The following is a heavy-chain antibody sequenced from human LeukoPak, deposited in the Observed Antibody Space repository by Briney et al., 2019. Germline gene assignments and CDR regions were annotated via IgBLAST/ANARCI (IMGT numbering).Heavy chain of an antibody. Sequence: SETLSLTCTVSGGSISSYYWSWIRQPPGKGLEWIGYIYYSGSTNYNPSLKSRVTISVDTSKNQFSLKLSSVTAADTAVYYCARGALWFRESSNWFDPWGQGTLVTVSS. CDR3: ARGALWFRESSNWFDP. CDR2: IYYSGST. D-gene: IGHD3-10*01. CDR1: GGSISSYY. V-gene: IGHV4-59*01. J-gene: IGHJ5*02.